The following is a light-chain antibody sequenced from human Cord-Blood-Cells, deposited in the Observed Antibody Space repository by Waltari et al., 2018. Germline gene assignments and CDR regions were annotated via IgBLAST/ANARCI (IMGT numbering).Light chain of an antibody. V-gene: IGKV1-5*01. J-gene: IGKJ2*01. Sequence: DIQMTQSTFTLSASVGDRVTITCRASQSISSWLAWYQQKPGKAPKLLIYDASSLESGVPSRFSGSGSGTEFTLTISSLQPDDFATYYCQQYNSYRMYTFGQGTKLEIK. CDR1: QSISSW. CDR3: QQYNSYRMYT. CDR2: DAS.